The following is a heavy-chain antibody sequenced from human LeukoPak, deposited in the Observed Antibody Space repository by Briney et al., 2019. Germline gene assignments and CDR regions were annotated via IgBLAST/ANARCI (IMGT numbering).Heavy chain of an antibody. CDR1: GYSFSAYS. J-gene: IGHJ4*02. D-gene: IGHD4-17*01. CDR2: IDPNGGTT. Sequence: ASVKVSCEASGYSFSAYSIDWVRQAPGQGLEWVGTIDPNGGTTSLAQKFQGRVTLTRDMSTNTVSMELRSLRPEDTAVYFCAREGGTREYNGDTWRHFFDFWGQGTLVTVS. V-gene: IGHV1-46*01. CDR3: AREGGTREYNGDTWRHFFDF.